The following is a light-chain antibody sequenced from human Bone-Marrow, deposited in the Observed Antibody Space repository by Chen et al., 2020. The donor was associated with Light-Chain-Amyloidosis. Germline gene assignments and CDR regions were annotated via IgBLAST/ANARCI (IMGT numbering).Light chain of an antibody. CDR3: CSYAGRNNEVV. Sequence: QSALTQPPSASGSPGQSVTISCTGTSGDVGGYKYVSWYQQYPGKAPTLIIFQVDKRPSGVPVRYSGSRSGNTASLTVSGLQAEDEADYYCCSYAGRNNEVVFGGGTKLTVL. V-gene: IGLV2-8*01. CDR2: QVD. CDR1: SGDVGGYKY. J-gene: IGLJ2*01.